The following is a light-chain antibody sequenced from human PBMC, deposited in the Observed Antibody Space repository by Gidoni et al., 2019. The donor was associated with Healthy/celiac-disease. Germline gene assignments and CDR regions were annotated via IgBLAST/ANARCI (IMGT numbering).Light chain of an antibody. V-gene: IGKV3-15*01. Sequence: EIVMTQSPATLSVSPGERATLSCRASQSVSSNLAWYQQKPGQAPRLLIYGASTRATGIPARFSGSGSGTEVTLTISSLQSEDFAVYYCQQYNNWPRTFGQXTKVEIK. J-gene: IGKJ1*01. CDR1: QSVSSN. CDR3: QQYNNWPRT. CDR2: GAS.